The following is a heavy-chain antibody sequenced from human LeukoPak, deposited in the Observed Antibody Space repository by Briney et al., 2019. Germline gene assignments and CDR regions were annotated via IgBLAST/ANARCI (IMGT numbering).Heavy chain of an antibody. V-gene: IGHV4-4*07. CDR3: ARSGYYDSSGYYAGAFDI. Sequence: PSETLSLTCTVSGGSISSYYWSWIRQPAGKGLEWIGRIYTSGSTNYNPSLKSRVTMSVDTSKNQFSLKLCSVTAADTAVYYCARSGYYDSSGYYAGAFDIWGQGTMVTVSS. J-gene: IGHJ3*02. CDR1: GGSISSYY. CDR2: IYTSGST. D-gene: IGHD3-22*01.